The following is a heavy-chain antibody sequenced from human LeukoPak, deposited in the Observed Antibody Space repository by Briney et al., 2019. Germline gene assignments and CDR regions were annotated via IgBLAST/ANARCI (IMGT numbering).Heavy chain of an antibody. CDR3: AKGIAAAYYAFDI. CDR1: GFTVSSNY. J-gene: IGHJ3*02. Sequence: GGSLRLSCAASGFTVSSNYINWVRQAPGRGLEWVSVIYSGGTTYYADSVKGRFTISRDNSKNTLYFQMNSLRVEDTAVYYCAKGIAAAYYAFDIWGQGTMLTVSS. D-gene: IGHD6-13*01. V-gene: IGHV3-53*01. CDR2: IYSGGTT.